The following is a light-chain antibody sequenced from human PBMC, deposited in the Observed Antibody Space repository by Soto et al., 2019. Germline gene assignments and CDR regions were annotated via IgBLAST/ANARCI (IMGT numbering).Light chain of an antibody. CDR3: SSYTSSSPYV. CDR2: EVT. CDR1: TSDVGGYEY. J-gene: IGLJ1*01. V-gene: IGLV2-14*01. Sequence: QSALTQPASVSGSPGQSITISYSGTTSDVGGYEYVSWYQQHPGKAPKLMIYEVTTRPSGVSNRFSGSKSGTTASLTISGLQAEDEADYYCSSYTSSSPYVFGSGTKVTVL.